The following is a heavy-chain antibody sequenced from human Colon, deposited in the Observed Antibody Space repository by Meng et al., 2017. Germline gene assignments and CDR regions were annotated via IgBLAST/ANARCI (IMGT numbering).Heavy chain of an antibody. CDR1: GGSISSGGYY. J-gene: IGHJ4*02. CDR3: ARTNYGSGSYYFDY. Sequence: SETLSLTCTVSGGSISSGGYYWSWIRQHPGKGLEWIGYIYYSVSTYYNPSLKSRVTISVDTSKNQFSLKLSSVTAADTAVYYCARTNYGSGSYYFDYWGQGTLVTVSS. D-gene: IGHD3-10*01. CDR2: IYYSVST. V-gene: IGHV4-31*03.